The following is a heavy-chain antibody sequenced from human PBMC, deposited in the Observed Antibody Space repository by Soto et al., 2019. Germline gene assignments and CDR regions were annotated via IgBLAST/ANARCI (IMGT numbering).Heavy chain of an antibody. D-gene: IGHD2-2*01. CDR3: ARDRVVVPAARYYYYYYGMDV. CDR1: GGTFSSYA. J-gene: IGHJ6*02. Sequence: SVKVSFKASGGTFSSYAISWVRQAPGQGLEWMGGIIPIFGTANYAQKFQGRVTITADESTSTAYMELSSLRSEDTAVYYCARDRVVVPAARYYYYYYGMDVWGQGTTVTVSS. CDR2: IIPIFGTA. V-gene: IGHV1-69*13.